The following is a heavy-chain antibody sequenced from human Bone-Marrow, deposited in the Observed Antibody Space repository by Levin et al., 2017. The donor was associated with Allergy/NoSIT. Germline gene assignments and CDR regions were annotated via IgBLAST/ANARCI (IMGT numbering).Heavy chain of an antibody. CDR1: GYTFTGYY. CDR3: ARVSKNQPMISLCDF. Sequence: WASVKVSCTTSGYTFTGYYIHWVRQAPGQGLEWMGWINPHSGDTKYAPRFQGRLTMTRDTSVSTAYMELRRLRSDDTALFYCARVSKNQPMISLCDFWGQGTQVTVSS. D-gene: IGHD1-14*01. J-gene: IGHJ4*02. V-gene: IGHV1-2*02. CDR2: INPHSGDT.